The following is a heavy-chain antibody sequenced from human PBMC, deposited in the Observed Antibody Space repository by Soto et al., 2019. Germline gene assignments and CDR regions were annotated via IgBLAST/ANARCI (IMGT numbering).Heavy chain of an antibody. CDR1: GFTFSSYS. V-gene: IGHV3-21*01. CDR3: ARFTGYCSSTSCLVFDY. Sequence: GGSLRLSCAASGFTFSSYSMNWVRQAPGKGLEWVSSISSSSSYIYYADSVKGRFTISRDNAKNSLYLQMNSLRAEDTAVYYCARFTGYCSSTSCLVFDYWGQGTLVTVS. D-gene: IGHD2-2*03. J-gene: IGHJ4*02. CDR2: ISSSSSYI.